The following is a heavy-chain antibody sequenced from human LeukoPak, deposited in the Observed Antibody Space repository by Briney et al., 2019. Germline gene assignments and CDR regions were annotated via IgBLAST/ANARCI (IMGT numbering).Heavy chain of an antibody. D-gene: IGHD6-13*01. J-gene: IGHJ4*02. CDR3: ARHQQQLVPSPFGY. Sequence: PSETLSLTCTVSGGSISSSSCYWGWIRQPPGKGLEWIGSIYYSGSTYYNPSLKSRVTISVDTSKNQFSLKLSSVTAADTAVYYCARHQQQLVPSPFGYWGQGTLVTVSS. CDR2: IYYSGST. V-gene: IGHV4-39*01. CDR1: GGSISSSSCY.